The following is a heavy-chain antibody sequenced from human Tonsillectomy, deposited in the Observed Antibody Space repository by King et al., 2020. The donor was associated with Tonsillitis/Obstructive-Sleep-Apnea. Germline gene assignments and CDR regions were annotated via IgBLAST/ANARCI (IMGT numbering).Heavy chain of an antibody. D-gene: IGHD6-19*01. CDR2: IFPGKSST. J-gene: IGHJ3*02. CDR1: GDSCSSYC. CDR3: ARRRIVAGGRGDDAFNI. V-gene: IGHV5-51*01. Sequence: QLVQSGAEVKKPGESLKISCKGSGDSCSSYCIGWVRQRPVKGLEWMGVIFPGKSSTRNIPSFQANVILYVDKSIYTAYLQWSSLKASDTAMYYCARRRIVAGGRGDDAFNIWGQGTMVTISS.